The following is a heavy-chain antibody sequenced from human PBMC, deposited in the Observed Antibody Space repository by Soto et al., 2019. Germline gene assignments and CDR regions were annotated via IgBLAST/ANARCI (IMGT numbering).Heavy chain of an antibody. Sequence: GGSLRLSCAASGFTFSSYSMNWVHQAPGKGLEWVSSISSSSSYIYYADSVKGRFTISRDNAKNSLYLQMNSLRAEDTAVYYCARDGNWNPEYYYYYYGMDVWGQGTTVTVSS. CDR2: ISSSSSYI. J-gene: IGHJ6*02. D-gene: IGHD1-1*01. CDR3: ARDGNWNPEYYYYYYGMDV. V-gene: IGHV3-21*01. CDR1: GFTFSSYS.